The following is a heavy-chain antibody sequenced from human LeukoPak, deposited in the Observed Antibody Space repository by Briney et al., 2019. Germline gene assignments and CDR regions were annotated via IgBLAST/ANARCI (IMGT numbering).Heavy chain of an antibody. V-gene: IGHV4-34*01. CDR2: INHSGST. CDR1: GGSFSGYY. Sequence: SETLSLTCAVYGGSFSGYYWSWIRQPPGKGLEWIGEINHSGSTNYNPSLKSRVTISVDTSKNQFSLKLSSVTAADTAVYYCARVTRGFRYYYDSSGYYYFGYWGQGTLVTVSS. J-gene: IGHJ4*02. CDR3: ARVTRGFRYYYDSSGYYYFGY. D-gene: IGHD3-22*01.